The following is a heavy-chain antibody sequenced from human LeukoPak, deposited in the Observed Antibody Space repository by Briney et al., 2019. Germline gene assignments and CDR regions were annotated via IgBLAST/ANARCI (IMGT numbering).Heavy chain of an antibody. Sequence: SETLSLTCTVSGGSISSGGYYWSWIRQHPGKGLEWIGYIYYSGSTYYNPSLKSRVTISVDTSKNQFSLKLSSVTAADTAVYYCARTVRGVINYYYGMDVWGQGTTVTVSS. CDR2: IYYSGST. V-gene: IGHV4-31*03. J-gene: IGHJ6*02. CDR1: GGSISSGGYY. D-gene: IGHD3-10*01. CDR3: ARTVRGVINYYYGMDV.